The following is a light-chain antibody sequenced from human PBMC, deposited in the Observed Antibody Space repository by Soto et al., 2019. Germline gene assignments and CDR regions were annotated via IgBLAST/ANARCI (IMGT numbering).Light chain of an antibody. Sequence: DIQMTQTPSSLSASVGDRVTITCQASQDINNCLNWYHQKPGKAPNLLIYDASNLETGVPSRFSGSGSGTHFTLTITGLQPEDFAIYYCQQRQYWPPITFGQGTRLEIK. CDR2: DAS. J-gene: IGKJ5*01. CDR3: QQRQYWPPIT. CDR1: QDINNC. V-gene: IGKV1-33*01.